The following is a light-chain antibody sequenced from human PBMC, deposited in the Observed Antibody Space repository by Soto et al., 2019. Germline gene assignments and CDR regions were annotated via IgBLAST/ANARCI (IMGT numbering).Light chain of an antibody. CDR1: QSLSNY. CDR2: DAS. CDR3: HQRSSWPGT. V-gene: IGKV3-11*01. Sequence: EVVLTQSPATLSLSPGERATLSCRASQSLSNYLAWYQQKPGQAPRLLIYDASNRATGIPARFSGSGSGTDFTLTISSLEPEDFAVYYCHQRSSWPGTFGQGTEVEIK. J-gene: IGKJ1*01.